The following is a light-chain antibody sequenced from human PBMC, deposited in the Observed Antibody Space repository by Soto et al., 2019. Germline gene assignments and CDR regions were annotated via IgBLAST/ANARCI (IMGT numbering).Light chain of an antibody. Sequence: DIQMTQSPSSLSASVGDRVTITCRASQSITTYLNWYQQKPVTAPRLLIYGASSLQSGVPSTFSGSGSGTDFALTITSLQPEDFATYYCQQSYSSPRTFGGGTKVEIK. CDR2: GAS. CDR1: QSITTY. V-gene: IGKV1-39*01. J-gene: IGKJ4*01. CDR3: QQSYSSPRT.